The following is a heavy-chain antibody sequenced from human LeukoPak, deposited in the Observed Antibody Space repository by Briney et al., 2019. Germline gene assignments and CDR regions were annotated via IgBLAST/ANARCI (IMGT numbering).Heavy chain of an antibody. CDR1: GFTFSSYA. V-gene: IGHV3-23*01. D-gene: IGHD3-3*01. Sequence: PGGSLRLSCAASGFTFSSYAMSWVRQAPGKGLEWVSAISGSGGSTYYADSVKGRFTISRDNSKNTLYLQMNSLRAEDTAVYYCANTRPWSGYYPHYYFDYWGQGTLVTVSS. J-gene: IGHJ4*02. CDR3: ANTRPWSGYYPHYYFDY. CDR2: ISGSGGST.